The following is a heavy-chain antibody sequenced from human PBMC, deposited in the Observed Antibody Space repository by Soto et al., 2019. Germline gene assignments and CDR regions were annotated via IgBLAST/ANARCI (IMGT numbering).Heavy chain of an antibody. Sequence: EVQLLESGGGLVQPGGSLRLSCAASGFTFSSYAMSWVRQAPGKGLEWVSAISGSGGSTYYADSVKGRFTISRDNSKNTLYLQMNSLRAEDTAVYYCAKLPSFTALGSNVAFDIWGQGAMVTVSS. J-gene: IGHJ3*02. CDR2: ISGSGGST. CDR1: GFTFSSYA. D-gene: IGHD3-10*01. CDR3: AKLPSFTALGSNVAFDI. V-gene: IGHV3-23*01.